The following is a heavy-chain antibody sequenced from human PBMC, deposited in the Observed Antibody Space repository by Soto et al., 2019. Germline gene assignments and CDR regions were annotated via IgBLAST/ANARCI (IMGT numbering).Heavy chain of an antibody. CDR1: GFTFISYY. CDR2: IGTAGDP. D-gene: IGHD6-19*01. Sequence: GGSLSLSCAASGFTFISYYVQWARQATGKGLEWVSAIGTAGDPYYPGSVKGRFTISRENSKNSLYLQMNTLRAGDPAVYYGGRDFALAVAGYIYYWGQGTKVAVYS. V-gene: IGHV3-13*05. J-gene: IGHJ4*02. CDR3: GRDFALAVAGYIYY.